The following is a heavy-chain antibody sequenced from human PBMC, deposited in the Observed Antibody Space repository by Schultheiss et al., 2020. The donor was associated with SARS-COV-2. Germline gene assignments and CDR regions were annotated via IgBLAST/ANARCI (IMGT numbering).Heavy chain of an antibody. CDR3: ARVDLETALVGGLDV. Sequence: SQTLSLTCAVYGGSFSGSYWSWIRQPAGKGLEWIGYIYHGGGTRYHPSLQSRVTISLDTSKNQFSLRLISVIAADTAVYYCARVDLETALVGGLDVWGQGSTVTVSS. V-gene: IGHV4-59*01. CDR2: IYHGGGT. D-gene: IGHD5-18*01. CDR1: GGSFSGSY. J-gene: IGHJ6*02.